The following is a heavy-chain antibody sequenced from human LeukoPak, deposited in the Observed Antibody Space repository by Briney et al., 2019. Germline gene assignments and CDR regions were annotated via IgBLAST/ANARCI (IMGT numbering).Heavy chain of an antibody. V-gene: IGHV4-34*01. CDR3: ARGVYDSSGYYDY. CDR2: INHSGST. J-gene: IGHJ4*02. D-gene: IGHD3-22*01. CDR1: GGSFSGYY. Sequence: PSETLSLTCAVYGGSFSGYYWSWIRQPPGKGLEWIGEINHSGSTNYNPSLKSRVTISVDTSKNQFSLKLSSVTAADTAVCYCARGVYDSSGYYDYWGQGTLVTVSS.